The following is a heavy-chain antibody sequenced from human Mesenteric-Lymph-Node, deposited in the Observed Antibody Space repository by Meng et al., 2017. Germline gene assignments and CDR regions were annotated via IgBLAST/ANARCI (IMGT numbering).Heavy chain of an antibody. CDR1: GGSISSGDYY. D-gene: IGHD1-26*01. CDR3: ARGQRSYSGSYPEWFDP. CDR2: IYYSGST. J-gene: IGHJ5*02. V-gene: IGHV4-30-4*01. Sequence: LPEAGPGLVKPSPTPPLTCTVSGGSISSGDYYWSWIRQPPGKGLDWIGCIYYSGSTYYNPSLKGRVTISVDTSKNQFSLNLSSVTAADTAVYYCARGQRSYSGSYPEWFDPWGQGTLVTVSS.